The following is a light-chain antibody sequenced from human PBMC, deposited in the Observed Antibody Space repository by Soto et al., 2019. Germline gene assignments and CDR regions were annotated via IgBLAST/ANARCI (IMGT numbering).Light chain of an antibody. J-gene: IGKJ5*01. CDR1: PSVTNF. CDR2: GAF. CDR3: QQRNIWPPVT. V-gene: IGKV3-11*01. Sequence: ENVLTQSRGTLSLSPGDRAPLSSSASPSVTNFLAWYQQKPGQAPRLLIYGAFNRATGIPARFSGSGSGTDFTLTISSLEPEDSAIYYCQQRNIWPPVTFGQGTRLEI.